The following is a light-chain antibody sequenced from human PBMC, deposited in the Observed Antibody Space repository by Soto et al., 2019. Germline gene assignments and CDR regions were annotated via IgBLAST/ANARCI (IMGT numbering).Light chain of an antibody. V-gene: IGLV1-44*01. CDR1: SSNIGSNT. Sequence: QSVLTQPPSASGTPGQRVTSSCSGSSSNIGSNTVNWYQQLPGTAPKLLIYGNNQRPSGVPDRFSGSKSGTSASLAISGLQSEDEADYYCAAWDDSLNGPVFGGGTKLTVL. CDR2: GNN. J-gene: IGLJ2*01. CDR3: AAWDDSLNGPV.